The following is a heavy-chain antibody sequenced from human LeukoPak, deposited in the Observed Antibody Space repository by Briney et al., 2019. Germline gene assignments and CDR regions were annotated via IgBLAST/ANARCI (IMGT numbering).Heavy chain of an antibody. CDR3: VRHEGGYSFGSD. J-gene: IGHJ1*01. CDR2: IDPSDSYT. V-gene: IGHV5-10-1*01. Sequence: GESLQISCKGSGYSFTAYWISWVRQMPGKGLECLGRIDPSDSYTNYSPSFQGHVTISADKSINTVYLQWSSLKASDTAMYYCVRHEGGYSFGSDWGQGTLGTVSS. D-gene: IGHD5-18*01. CDR1: GYSFTAYW.